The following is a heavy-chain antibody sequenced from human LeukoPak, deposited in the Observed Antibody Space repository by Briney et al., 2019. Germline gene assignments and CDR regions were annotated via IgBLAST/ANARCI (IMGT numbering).Heavy chain of an antibody. CDR3: ARGLVVGGTGVWAFNI. V-gene: IGHV3-21*01. Sequence: GGSLRLSCAASGFTFSSYSMNWVRQAPGQGLEWVSSISSSSSYIYYADFVKGRFTISRDNSKNTLYLQMNSLRAEDTALYYCARGLVVGGTGVWAFNIWGQGTMVTVSS. J-gene: IGHJ3*02. CDR1: GFTFSSYS. D-gene: IGHD1-26*01. CDR2: ISSSSSYI.